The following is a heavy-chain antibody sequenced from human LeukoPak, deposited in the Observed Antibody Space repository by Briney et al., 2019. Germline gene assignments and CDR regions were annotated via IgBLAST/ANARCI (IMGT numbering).Heavy chain of an antibody. CDR1: GFTFSSTW. CDR3: VRESWYFDL. J-gene: IGHJ2*01. Sequence: GGSLRLSCAASGFTFSSTWMDWVRQAPGKGLEWVANINQAGSEKYYVDSVKGRFTISRDNAKNSLSLQINSLRAEDTAVYYCVRESWYFDLWGRGTLVTVSS. V-gene: IGHV3-7*03. CDR2: INQAGSEK.